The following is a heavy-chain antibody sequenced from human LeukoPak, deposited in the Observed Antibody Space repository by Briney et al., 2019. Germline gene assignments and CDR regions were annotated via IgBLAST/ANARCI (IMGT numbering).Heavy chain of an antibody. V-gene: IGHV3-30*02. D-gene: IGHD3-3*02. Sequence: GGSLRLSCAASGFTFSSYGMHWVRQAPGKGLEWVAFIRYDGSNKYYADSVKGRFTISRDNSKNMLYLQMNSLRAEDTAVYYCAKDRSRIFGVFDYWGQGTLVTVSS. CDR2: IRYDGSNK. CDR3: AKDRSRIFGVFDY. CDR1: GFTFSSYG. J-gene: IGHJ4*02.